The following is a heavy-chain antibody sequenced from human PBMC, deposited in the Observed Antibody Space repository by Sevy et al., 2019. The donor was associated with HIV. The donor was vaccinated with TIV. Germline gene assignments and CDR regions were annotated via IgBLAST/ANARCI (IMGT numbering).Heavy chain of an antibody. J-gene: IGHJ3*01. Sequence: GGSLRLSCAGSGFTFSNYAMHWVRQAPGKGLECVAGLWSHGRTEYYADFAKGRFTISRDNSKNTVYLHMDSLRTDDKAVYYCAKEDDAFDVWGQGTMVTVSS. CDR1: GFTFSNYA. CDR2: LWSHGRTE. CDR3: AKEDDAFDV. V-gene: IGHV3-33*03.